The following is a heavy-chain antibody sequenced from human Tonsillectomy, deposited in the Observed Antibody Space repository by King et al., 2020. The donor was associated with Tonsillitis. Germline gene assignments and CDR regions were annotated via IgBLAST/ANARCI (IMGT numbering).Heavy chain of an antibody. Sequence: QLVQSGAEVKKPGASVKVSCKASNYPFPAYGFSWVRQAPGQGLEWMGWISAYNGDTNYPQKFQDRVTMTTDTPTSTAYMELRSLRSDDTAVYYCARAGLWFGSPYYMDVWGEGTTVTVSS. CDR1: NYPFPAYG. V-gene: IGHV1-18*01. J-gene: IGHJ6*03. CDR2: ISAYNGDT. CDR3: ARAGLWFGSPYYMDV. D-gene: IGHD3-10*01.